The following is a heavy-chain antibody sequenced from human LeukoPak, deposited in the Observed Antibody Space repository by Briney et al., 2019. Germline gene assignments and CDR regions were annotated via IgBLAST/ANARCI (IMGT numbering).Heavy chain of an antibody. J-gene: IGHJ5*02. CDR3: ARDPGIAVAGTGFDP. Sequence: PSETLCLTCTVSGGSISSYYWSWIRQPAGKGLEWIGRIYTSGSTNYNPSLKSRVTMSVDTSKNQFSLKLSSVTAADTAVYYCARDPGIAVAGTGFDPWGQGTLVTVSS. CDR1: GGSISSYY. D-gene: IGHD6-19*01. V-gene: IGHV4-4*07. CDR2: IYTSGST.